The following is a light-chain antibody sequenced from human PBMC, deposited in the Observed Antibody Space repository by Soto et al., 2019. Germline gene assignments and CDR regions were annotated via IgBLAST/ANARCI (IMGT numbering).Light chain of an antibody. CDR1: QSASSNY. Sequence: EIVLTQSPGTLSLSPGERATLSCRASQSASSNYLAWYQQKPGQAPRLLINAASTRATGIPDRFSGSGSGTDFTLTISRLEPEDFAVYYCQQYGRSPPLIFGGGTKVEIK. V-gene: IGKV3-20*01. CDR2: AAS. J-gene: IGKJ4*01. CDR3: QQYGRSPPLI.